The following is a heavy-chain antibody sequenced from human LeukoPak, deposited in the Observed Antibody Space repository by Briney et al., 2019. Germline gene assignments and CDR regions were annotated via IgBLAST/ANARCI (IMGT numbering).Heavy chain of an antibody. J-gene: IGHJ6*02. CDR2: IGTAGDT. Sequence: GGSLRLSCAASGFTFSSYDMHWVRQATGKGLEWVSAIGTAGDTYYPGSVKGRFTISRENAKNSLYLQMNSLRAGDTAVYYCARDRGVFGPNGCYYGMDVWGQGTTVTVSS. CDR1: GFTFSSYD. CDR3: ARDRGVFGPNGCYYGMDV. D-gene: IGHD3/OR15-3a*01. V-gene: IGHV3-13*01.